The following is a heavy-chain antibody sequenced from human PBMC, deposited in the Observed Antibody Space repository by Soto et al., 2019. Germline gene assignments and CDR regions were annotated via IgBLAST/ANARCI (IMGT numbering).Heavy chain of an antibody. CDR2: ISWNSGSI. CDR3: AKEAGEEDIVATPRYGMDV. CDR1: GFTFDDYA. J-gene: IGHJ6*02. D-gene: IGHD5-12*01. Sequence: SLRLSCAASGFTFDDYAMHWVRQAPGKGLEWVSGISWNSGSIGYADSVKGRFTISRDNAKNSLYLQMNSLRAEDTALYYCAKEAGEEDIVATPRYGMDVWGQGTTVTVSS. V-gene: IGHV3-9*01.